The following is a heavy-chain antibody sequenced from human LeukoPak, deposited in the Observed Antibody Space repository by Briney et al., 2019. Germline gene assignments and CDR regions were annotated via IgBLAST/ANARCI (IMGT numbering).Heavy chain of an antibody. Sequence: ASVKVSCKASGYTFTDYYIHWVRQAPGQGLEWMGWINPNSGGTNYAQKFQGRVTMTRDTSISTAYMELSNLRSDGPAVYFCARGDLTMILEVTEYYFDYWGQGTLVTVSS. V-gene: IGHV1-2*02. D-gene: IGHD3-22*01. J-gene: IGHJ4*02. CDR1: GYTFTDYY. CDR2: INPNSGGT. CDR3: ARGDLTMILEVTEYYFDY.